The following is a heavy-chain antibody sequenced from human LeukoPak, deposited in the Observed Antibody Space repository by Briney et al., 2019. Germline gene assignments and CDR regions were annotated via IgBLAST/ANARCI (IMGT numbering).Heavy chain of an antibody. V-gene: IGHV4-34*01. D-gene: IGHD6-13*01. J-gene: IGHJ3*02. CDR2: INHSGST. Sequence: SETLSLTCAVYGGSFSGYYWSWIRQPPGKGLEWIGEINHSGSTNYNPSLKSRVTISVDTSKNQFSLKLSSVTAADTAVYYCARDLAAAGIDAFDIWGRGTMVTVSS. CDR3: ARDLAAAGIDAFDI. CDR1: GGSFSGYY.